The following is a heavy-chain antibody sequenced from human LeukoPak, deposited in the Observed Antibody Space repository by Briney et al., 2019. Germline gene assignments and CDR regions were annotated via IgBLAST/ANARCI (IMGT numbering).Heavy chain of an antibody. V-gene: IGHV3-30*02. D-gene: IGHD3-10*01. J-gene: IGHJ3*02. CDR2: IRYDGSNK. Sequence: GGSLRLSCAASGFTFSSYAMSWVRQAPGKGLEWVAFIRYDGSNKYYADSVKGRFTISRDNSKNTLYLQMNSLRAEDTDVYYFTNDHNYYCSGSYYKPHDACDIWAPGTMVTVSS. CDR3: TNDHNYYCSGSYYKPHDACDI. CDR1: GFTFSSYA.